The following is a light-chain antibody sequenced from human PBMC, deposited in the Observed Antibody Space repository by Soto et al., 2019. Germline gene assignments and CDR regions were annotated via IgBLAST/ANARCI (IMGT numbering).Light chain of an antibody. CDR1: NIGSKS. J-gene: IGLJ1*01. Sequence: SSELTQPPSVSVAPGKTARITCGGNNIGSKSVHWYQQKPGQAPVLVIYYDSDRPSGIPERFSGSNSGNTATLTISRVEAGDEADYYCQVWDSNYVFGTGTKLTVL. V-gene: IGLV3-21*04. CDR3: QVWDSNYV. CDR2: YDS.